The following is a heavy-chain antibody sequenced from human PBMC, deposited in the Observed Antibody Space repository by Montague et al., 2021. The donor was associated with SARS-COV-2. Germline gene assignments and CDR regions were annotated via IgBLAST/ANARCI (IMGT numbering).Heavy chain of an antibody. V-gene: IGHV3-48*03. D-gene: IGHD3-3*01. CDR1: GFTFSSYE. Sequence: SLRLSCEASGFTFSSYEMNWVRQAPGKGLEWVSYISSSGSTIYYADSVKGRFTISRDNAKNSLYLQMNSLRAEDTAVYYCAREKRRITIFGVVIIEYFDLWGRGTLVTVSS. J-gene: IGHJ2*01. CDR2: ISSSGSTI. CDR3: AREKRRITIFGVVIIEYFDL.